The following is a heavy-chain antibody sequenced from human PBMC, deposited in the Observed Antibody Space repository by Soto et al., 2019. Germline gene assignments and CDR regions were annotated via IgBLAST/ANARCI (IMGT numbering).Heavy chain of an antibody. D-gene: IGHD3-9*01. J-gene: IGHJ3*02. CDR1: GGSISSSTW. V-gene: IGHV4-4*02. CDR3: ASPWGSFLTGRADALDI. CDR2: IYQNGGT. Sequence: QVQLQESGPGLVKPSGTLSLTCAVPGGSISSSTWWRWVRQPPGKGLEWIGEIYQNGGTNYSPSLKSRVTLSVEKSKIRFALGLNSVTAADTAVYYCASPWGSFLTGRADALDIWGQGTMVTVSS.